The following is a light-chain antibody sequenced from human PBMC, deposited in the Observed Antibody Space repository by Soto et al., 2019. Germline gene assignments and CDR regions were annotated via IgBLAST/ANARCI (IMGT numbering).Light chain of an antibody. CDR3: CSYAGDTTLV. Sequence: QPASVSGSPGQSITISCTGTSSDVGSYNLVSWYQQHPGKAPKLMIFEGTKRPSGVSNRFSGSKSGNTASLTVSGLQAEDEADYYCCSYAGDTTLVFGGGTQLTVL. J-gene: IGLJ3*02. V-gene: IGLV2-23*01. CDR1: SSDVGSYNL. CDR2: EGT.